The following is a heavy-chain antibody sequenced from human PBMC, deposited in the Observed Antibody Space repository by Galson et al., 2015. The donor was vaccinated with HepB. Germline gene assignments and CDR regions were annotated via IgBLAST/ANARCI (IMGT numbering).Heavy chain of an antibody. CDR2: IWYDGSNK. J-gene: IGHJ5*02. D-gene: IGHD6-13*01. V-gene: IGHV3-33*06. Sequence: SLRLSCAASGFTFSSYGMHWVRQAPGKGLEWVAVIWYDGSNKYYADSVKGRFTISRDNSKNTLYLQTNSLRAEDTAVYYCAKGLRVYSSRNWFDPWGQGTLVTVSS. CDR1: GFTFSSYG. CDR3: AKGLRVYSSRNWFDP.